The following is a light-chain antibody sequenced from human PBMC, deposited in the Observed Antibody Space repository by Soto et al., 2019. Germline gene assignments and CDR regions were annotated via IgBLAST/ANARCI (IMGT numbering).Light chain of an antibody. Sequence: EVVMTQSPATLSVSPGARAPLSCRASQSITRNLAWYPQSPGQAPRLLIYGASTRATGIPARFSGSGSGTEFTLTISSLQPEDFATYYCQQHGQWPITFGQGTRLEIK. V-gene: IGKV3-15*01. J-gene: IGKJ5*01. CDR1: QSITRN. CDR2: GAS. CDR3: QQHGQWPIT.